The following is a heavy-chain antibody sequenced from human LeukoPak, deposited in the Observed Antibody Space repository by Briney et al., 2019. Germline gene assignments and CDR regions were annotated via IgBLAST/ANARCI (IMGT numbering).Heavy chain of an antibody. CDR2: MNPNRVNT. V-gene: IGHV1-8*01. CDR1: RYTFTSYD. J-gene: IGHJ6*02. CDR3: ATLRGFGPLPSSYYYYGMDV. Sequence: GASVKVSCKDSRYTFTSYDINLVRQATAHGLEWIGWMNPNRVNTGYAQKLQGRVTMTRNTSISTAYMKLSSLRSEDTAVYYCATLRGFGPLPSSYYYYGMDVWGQGTTVTVSS. D-gene: IGHD3-10*01.